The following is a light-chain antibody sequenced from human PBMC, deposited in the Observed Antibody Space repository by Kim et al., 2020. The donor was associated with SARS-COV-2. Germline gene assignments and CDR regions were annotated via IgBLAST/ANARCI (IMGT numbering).Light chain of an antibody. Sequence: PGSISFRFSQSLVYGDGNTYLNWFHQKPGQTPRRLIYKVAKRDSGVPDRFIGSGSGTDFTLQNGRVEDEDVGVYYCMQGKHWPFTFGPGTKVDIK. CDR1: QSLVYGDGNTY. CDR3: MQGKHWPFT. V-gene: IGKV2-30*01. CDR2: KVA. J-gene: IGKJ3*01.